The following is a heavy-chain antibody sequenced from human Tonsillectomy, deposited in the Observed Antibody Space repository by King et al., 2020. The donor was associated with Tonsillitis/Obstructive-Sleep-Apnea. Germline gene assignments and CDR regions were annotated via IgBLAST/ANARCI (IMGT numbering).Heavy chain of an antibody. CDR1: GGSISSYY. J-gene: IGHJ3*02. D-gene: IGHD2-8*01. CDR2: IYYSGST. V-gene: IGHV4-59*01. Sequence: QLQESGPGLVKPSETLSLTCTVSGGSISSYYWSWLRQPPGKGLEWIESIYYSGSTNYNPSLKSRVTISVDTSKNQFSLKLSSVTAADTAVYYCARDMVLEAGGDAFDIWGQGTMVTVSS. CDR3: ARDMVLEAGGDAFDI.